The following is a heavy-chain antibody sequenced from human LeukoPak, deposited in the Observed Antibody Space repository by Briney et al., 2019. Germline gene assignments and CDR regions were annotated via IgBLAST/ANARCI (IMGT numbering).Heavy chain of an antibody. CDR1: GFTFSSYW. Sequence: PGGSLRLSCAASGFTFSSYWMHWVRQASGKGLVWVSRINSDGSNTSYAEYVNGRFTVSRDYAKNTLYLQMNRLRAEDTAVYYCAKAQGDYYYDSSGYYDWFDPWGQGTLVTVSS. V-gene: IGHV3-74*01. J-gene: IGHJ5*02. CDR2: INSDGSNT. D-gene: IGHD3-22*01. CDR3: AKAQGDYYYDSSGYYDWFDP.